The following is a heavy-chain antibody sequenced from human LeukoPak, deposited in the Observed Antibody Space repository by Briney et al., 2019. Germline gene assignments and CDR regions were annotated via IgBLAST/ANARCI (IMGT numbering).Heavy chain of an antibody. Sequence: ASVTVSCKASGYTFTSYYLHWVRQAPGQGLEWMGIINPSGGSTSYAQKFQGRVTMTRDTSTSTVYLELSSLTSEDTAVYYCARDGEGYSSGWYGWFDPWGQGALVTVSS. J-gene: IGHJ5*02. CDR3: ARDGEGYSSGWYGWFDP. D-gene: IGHD6-19*01. CDR1: GYTFTSYY. CDR2: INPSGGST. V-gene: IGHV1-46*01.